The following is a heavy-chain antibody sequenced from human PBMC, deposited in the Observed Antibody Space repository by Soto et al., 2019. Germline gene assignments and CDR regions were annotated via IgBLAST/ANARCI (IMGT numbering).Heavy chain of an antibody. V-gene: IGHV3-23*01. CDR3: AKADGQQWLIPHLDN. CDR2: ISCCGGSP. Sequence: EVQLLESGGGVVQPGGSLRLSCVASGFNFKKFAMAWVRQAAGEGLEWVSGISCCGGSPSYADSVKGRFSIARDDSKNTVSLQLNSLRVEDTAQYYCAKADGQQWLIPHLDNWGQGTLVTVS. J-gene: IGHJ4*02. D-gene: IGHD6-19*01. CDR1: GFNFKKFA.